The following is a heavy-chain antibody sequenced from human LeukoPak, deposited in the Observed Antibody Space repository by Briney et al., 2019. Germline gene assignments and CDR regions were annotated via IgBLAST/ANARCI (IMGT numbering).Heavy chain of an antibody. CDR1: GYTLTELS. CDR2: FDPEDGET. V-gene: IGHV1-24*01. D-gene: IGHD3-16*01. CDR3: ATSQGWGDAFDI. J-gene: IGHJ3*02. Sequence: ASVKVSCKVSGYTLTELSMHWVRQAPGKGLEWMGGFDPEDGETIYAQKFQGRVTMTEDTSTDTAYMELSSLRSEDTAVYYCATSQGWGDAFDIWGQGTMVTVSS.